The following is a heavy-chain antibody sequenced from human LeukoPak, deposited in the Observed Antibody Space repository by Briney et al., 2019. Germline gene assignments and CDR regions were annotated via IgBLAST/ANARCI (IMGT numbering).Heavy chain of an antibody. CDR2: IYYSGST. D-gene: IGHD6-13*01. V-gene: IGHV4-39*07. Sequence: SETLSLTCTVSGGSISSSSYYWGWIRQPPGKGLEWIGSIYYSGSTYYNPSLKSRVTISVDTSKNQSSLKLSSVTAADTAVYYCARDQLAAAGTDLDYWGQGTLVTVSS. CDR3: ARDQLAAAGTDLDY. J-gene: IGHJ4*02. CDR1: GGSISSSSYY.